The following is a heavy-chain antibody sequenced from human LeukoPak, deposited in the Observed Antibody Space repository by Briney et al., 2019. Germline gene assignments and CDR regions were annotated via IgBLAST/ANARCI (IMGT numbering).Heavy chain of an antibody. CDR2: IIPIFGTA. CDR3: ARASDSSPAKIAAPYYYYMDV. CDR1: GGTFSSYA. D-gene: IGHD6-6*01. Sequence: GSSVKVSCKASGGTFSSYAISWVRQAPGQGLEGMGGIIPIFGTANYAQKFQGRVTITADESTSTAYMELSSLRSEDTAVYSCARASDSSPAKIAAPYYYYMDVWCKGTTVTVSS. V-gene: IGHV1-69*01. J-gene: IGHJ6*03.